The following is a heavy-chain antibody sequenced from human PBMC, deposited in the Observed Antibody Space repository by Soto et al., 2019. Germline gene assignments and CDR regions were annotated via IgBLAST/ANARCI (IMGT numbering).Heavy chain of an antibody. D-gene: IGHD6-6*01. CDR3: ARDYSSSSDYYYYYMDV. Sequence: GGSLRLSCAASGFTFSSYAMHWVRQAPGKGLEYVSAISSNGGSTYYANSVKGRFTISRDNSKNTLYLQMGSLRAEDMAVYYCARDYSSSSDYYYYYMDVWGKGTTVTVSS. CDR2: ISSNGGST. J-gene: IGHJ6*03. CDR1: GFTFSSYA. V-gene: IGHV3-64*01.